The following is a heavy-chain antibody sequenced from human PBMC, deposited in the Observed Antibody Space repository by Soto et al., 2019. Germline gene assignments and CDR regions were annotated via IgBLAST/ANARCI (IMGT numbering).Heavy chain of an antibody. V-gene: IGHV4-39*01. J-gene: IGHJ4*02. D-gene: IGHD2-21*01. CDR1: GGSISSSSYY. CDR2: IYYSGST. CDR3: ARHKRQWGGDVGYFDY. Sequence: QLQLQESGPGLVKPSETLSLTCTVSGGSISSSSYYWGWIRQPPGKGLEWIGSIYYSGSTYYNPSLKSRGTISVDTSKNQFSLKLSSVTAADTAVYYCARHKRQWGGDVGYFDYWGQGTLVTVSS.